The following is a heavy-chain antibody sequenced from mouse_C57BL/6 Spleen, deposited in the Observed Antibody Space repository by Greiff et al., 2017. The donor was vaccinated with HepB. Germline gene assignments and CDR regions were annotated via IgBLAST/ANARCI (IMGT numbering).Heavy chain of an antibody. J-gene: IGHJ3*01. CDR1: GYTFTSYW. Sequence: QVQLKQPGAELVMPGASVKLSCQASGYTFTSYWMHWVKQRPGQGLEWIGEIDPSDSYTNYNQKFKGKSTLTVDKSSSTAYMQLSSLTSEDSAVYYCARDYSNYVKGWFAYWGQGTLVTVSA. CDR3: ARDYSNYVKGWFAY. D-gene: IGHD2-5*01. CDR2: IDPSDSYT. V-gene: IGHV1-69*01.